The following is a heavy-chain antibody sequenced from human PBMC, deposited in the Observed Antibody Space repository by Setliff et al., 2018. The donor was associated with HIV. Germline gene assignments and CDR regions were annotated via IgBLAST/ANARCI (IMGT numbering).Heavy chain of an antibody. Sequence: SVKVSCKGSGGTFNMFVISWVRQVPGQGLEWIGGVVPVSGEAKYAQKFQGRVTINAVEPTSTVYMELDSLRSEDTAVYYCARGVRAYCGGDCYFFDDWGQGTLVTVSS. J-gene: IGHJ4*02. V-gene: IGHV1-69*13. D-gene: IGHD2-21*02. CDR1: GGTFNMFV. CDR3: ARGVRAYCGGDCYFFDD. CDR2: VVPVSGEA.